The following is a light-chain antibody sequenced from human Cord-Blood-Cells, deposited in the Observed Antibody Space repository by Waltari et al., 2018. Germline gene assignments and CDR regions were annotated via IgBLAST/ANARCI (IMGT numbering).Light chain of an antibody. CDR1: QGISSY. CDR2: AAS. V-gene: IGKV1-8*01. CDR3: QQYGSSPRT. Sequence: QTACTLRASPGDRRTITCRASQGISSYLAWYQQKPGKVPKLLIYAASTLQSGVPSRFSGSGSGTDFTLTISCLQSEDFAVYYCQQYGSSPRTFGQGTKVEIK. J-gene: IGKJ1*01.